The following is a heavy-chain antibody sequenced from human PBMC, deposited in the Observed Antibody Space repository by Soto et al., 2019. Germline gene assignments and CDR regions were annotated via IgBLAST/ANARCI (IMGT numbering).Heavy chain of an antibody. D-gene: IGHD6-13*01. CDR3: ATDRSSSWPPFFDY. CDR1: GGTFSSYA. V-gene: IGHV1-69*06. CDR2: FTPLFGTA. Sequence: GASVKVSCKASGGTFSSYAISWVRQAPGQGLEWMGGFTPLFGTAKNAQKFQGRVTITADKSTSTGYMELSSLRSEDTAVYYCATDRSSSWPPFFDYWGQGTLVTVSS. J-gene: IGHJ4*02.